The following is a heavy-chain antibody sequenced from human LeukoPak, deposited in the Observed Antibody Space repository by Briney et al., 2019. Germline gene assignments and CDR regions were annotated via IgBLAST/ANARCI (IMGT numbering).Heavy chain of an antibody. D-gene: IGHD4-11*01. V-gene: IGHV3-23*01. Sequence: PGGSLRLSCAASGFTFSNYAMSWVRQAPGKGLEWVSAISGSGSLTYYADSVKGRFTISRDNSKNTLYLQMNSLRAEDTAVYYCARYSNYPIPGYFDYWGQGTLVTVSS. CDR3: ARYSNYPIPGYFDY. J-gene: IGHJ4*02. CDR2: ISGSGSLT. CDR1: GFTFSNYA.